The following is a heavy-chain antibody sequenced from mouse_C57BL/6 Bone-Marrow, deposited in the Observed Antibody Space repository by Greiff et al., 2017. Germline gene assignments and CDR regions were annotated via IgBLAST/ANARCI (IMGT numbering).Heavy chain of an antibody. V-gene: IGHV1-53*01. D-gene: IGHD3-2*02. CDR3: ARYPLRLPSYYYAMDY. Sequence: VQLQQSGPELVKPGASVKISCKASGYAFSSSWMNWVKQRPGQGLEWIGNINPSNGGTNYNEKFKSKATLTVDKSSSTAYMQLSSLTSEDSAVYYCARYPLRLPSYYYAMDYWGQGTSVTVSS. CDR1: GYAFSSSW. CDR2: INPSNGGT. J-gene: IGHJ4*01.